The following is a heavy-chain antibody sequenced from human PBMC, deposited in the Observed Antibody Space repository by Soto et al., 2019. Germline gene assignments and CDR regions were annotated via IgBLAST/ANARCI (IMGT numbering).Heavy chain of an antibody. V-gene: IGHV1-45*02. Sequence: SVKVSCKASGYTFTYRYLHWVRQAPGQALEWMGWITPFNGNTNYAQKFQDRVTITRDRSMSTAYMELSSLRSEDTAMYYCASSSEDPYYFDYWGQGTLVTVSS. CDR2: ITPFNGNT. CDR1: GYTFTYRY. J-gene: IGHJ4*02. CDR3: ASSSEDPYYFDY.